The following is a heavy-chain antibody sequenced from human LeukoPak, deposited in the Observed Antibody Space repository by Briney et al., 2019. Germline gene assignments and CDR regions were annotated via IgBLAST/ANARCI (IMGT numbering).Heavy chain of an antibody. D-gene: IGHD6-19*01. Sequence: AASVKVSCKASGYTFTSYDINGVPQATGQGLEWMGWKNPNSGNTGYAQKFRGRDTKTRHTSISRAYMELNSLRSEDTAVYFCARGGSGWPIDNWGQGTLVTVSS. V-gene: IGHV1-8*01. CDR3: ARGGSGWPIDN. J-gene: IGHJ4*02. CDR2: KNPNSGNT. CDR1: GYTFTSYD.